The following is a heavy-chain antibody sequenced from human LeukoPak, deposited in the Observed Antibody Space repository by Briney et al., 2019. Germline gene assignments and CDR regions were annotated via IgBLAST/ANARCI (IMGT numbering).Heavy chain of an antibody. D-gene: IGHD3-22*01. CDR2: ISYDGSNK. CDR3: AKVANKYYYDSSGYYFDY. V-gene: IGHV3-30*18. Sequence: GGSLRLSCAASGFTFSSYGIHWVRQAPGKGLEWVAVISYDGSNKYYADSVKGRFTISRDNSKNTLYLQMNSLRAEDTAVYYCAKVANKYYYDSSGYYFDYWGQGTLVTVSS. J-gene: IGHJ4*02. CDR1: GFTFSSYG.